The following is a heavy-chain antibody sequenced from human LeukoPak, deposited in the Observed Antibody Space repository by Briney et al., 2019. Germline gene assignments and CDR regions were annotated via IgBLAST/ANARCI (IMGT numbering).Heavy chain of an antibody. Sequence: PGGSLRLSCAASGFTFSSYSMNWVRQAPGKGLEWVSSISSSSSYIYYADSVKGRFTISRDNAKNSLYLQMNSLRAEDTAVYYCARDRQYYYGSGSSYFDYWGQGTLVTVSS. J-gene: IGHJ4*02. CDR3: ARDRQYYYGSGSSYFDY. D-gene: IGHD3-10*01. CDR1: GFTFSSYS. V-gene: IGHV3-21*01. CDR2: ISSSSSYI.